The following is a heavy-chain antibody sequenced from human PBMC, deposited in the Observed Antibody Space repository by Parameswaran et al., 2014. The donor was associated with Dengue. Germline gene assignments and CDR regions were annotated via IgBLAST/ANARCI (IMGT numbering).Heavy chain of an antibody. CDR2: IIPLLGIP. D-gene: IGHD3-9*01. V-gene: IGHV1-69*02. Sequence: VRQMPGKGLEWMGRIIPLLGIPNYAQKIQGRVTITADKSTNTAYMELSSLRSEDTAVYYCARSVWSSQESTGYYRHWGQGTLVTVSS. CDR3: ARSVWSSQESTGYYRH. J-gene: IGHJ4*02.